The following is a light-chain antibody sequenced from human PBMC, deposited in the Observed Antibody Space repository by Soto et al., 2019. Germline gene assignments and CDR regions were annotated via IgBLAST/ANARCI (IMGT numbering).Light chain of an antibody. V-gene: IGLV1-51*01. CDR2: DDD. CDR3: GSWDSSLSAYV. CDR1: SSNIGGNS. Sequence: QSVMTQPPSVSAASGQKVTISCSGSSSNIGGNSVSWYQQLPGTAPKLLIYDDDKRPSGIPDRFSGSKSGTSATLGITGFQTGDEADYYCGSWDSSLSAYVFATGTQLTVL. J-gene: IGLJ1*01.